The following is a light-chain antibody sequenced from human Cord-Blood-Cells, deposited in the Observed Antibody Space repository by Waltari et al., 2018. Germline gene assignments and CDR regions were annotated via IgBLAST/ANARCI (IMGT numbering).Light chain of an antibody. CDR3: QQYNNWPPDT. J-gene: IGKJ3*01. CDR2: GAS. Sequence: EIVMTQSPATLSVSPGERATLSCRASQSVSSNLAWYQQKPGQAPRLLIYGASTRATGIPARFSGSGYGTEFTLTIRSLQSEDFAVYYCQQYNNWPPDTFGPGTKVDIK. CDR1: QSVSSN. V-gene: IGKV3-15*01.